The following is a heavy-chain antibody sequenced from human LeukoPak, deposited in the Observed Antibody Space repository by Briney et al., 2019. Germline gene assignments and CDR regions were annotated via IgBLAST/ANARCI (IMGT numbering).Heavy chain of an antibody. CDR2: ISSSSSYI. J-gene: IGHJ4*02. Sequence: PGGSLRLSCAASGFTFSSYSMNWVRQAPGKGLEWVSSISSSSSYIYYADSVKGRFTISRDNAKNSLYLQMNSLRAEDTAVYYCARGPASGDGYNYWLFDYWGQGTLVTVSS. V-gene: IGHV3-21*01. CDR1: GFTFSSYS. D-gene: IGHD5-24*01. CDR3: ARGPASGDGYNYWLFDY.